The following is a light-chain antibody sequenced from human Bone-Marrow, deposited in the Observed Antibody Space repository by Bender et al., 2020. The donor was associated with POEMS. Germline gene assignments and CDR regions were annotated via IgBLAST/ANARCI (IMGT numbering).Light chain of an antibody. V-gene: IGLV3-21*02. J-gene: IGLJ3*02. Sequence: SYELTQPPSVSVSPGQTARITCSGDALPKQYAYWYQQKPGQALVLVVYDDSARPSGIPERFSGSNLGNTATLTISRVEGGDEADYFCQVWDRSADRVFGGGTKLTVL. CDR2: DDS. CDR1: ALPKQY. CDR3: QVWDRSADRV.